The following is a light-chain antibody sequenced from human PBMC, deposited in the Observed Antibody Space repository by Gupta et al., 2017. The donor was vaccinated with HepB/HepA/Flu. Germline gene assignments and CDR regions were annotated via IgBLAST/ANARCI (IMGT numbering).Light chain of an antibody. V-gene: IGLV2-8*01. CDR3: SSYAGSNICV. J-gene: IGLJ1*01. Sequence: SALTQPPSPSGSPGPSVTISCTGTSSDVGGYNYVSWYQRHPGKAPKVIIYEISKRPSGVPDGFSGSGSGNTASLTVSGLQADDEAEYFCSSYAGSNICVFGTGTTVTVL. CDR1: SSDVGGYNY. CDR2: EIS.